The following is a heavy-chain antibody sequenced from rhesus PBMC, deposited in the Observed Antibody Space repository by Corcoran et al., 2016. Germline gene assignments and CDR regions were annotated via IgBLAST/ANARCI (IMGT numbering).Heavy chain of an antibody. Sequence: EVQLVESGGGLVQPGESLRLSCVVSGFTFSSYGMNWVRQAPGKGLEWGAVKWYNGSKKYYADSGKDRITSSRDNSKNMLYLQRNNLKLEDTAVYYCASRYLTPVIDYWGQGVLVTVSS. CDR3: ASRYLTPVIDY. V-gene: IGHV3-54*02. CDR2: KWYNGSKK. D-gene: IGHD3-16*01. J-gene: IGHJ4*01. CDR1: GFTFSSYG.